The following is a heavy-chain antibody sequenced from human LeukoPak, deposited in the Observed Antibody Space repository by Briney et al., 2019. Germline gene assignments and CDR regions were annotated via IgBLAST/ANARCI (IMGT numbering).Heavy chain of an antibody. CDR2: IIPIFGTA. D-gene: IGHD2-21*02. V-gene: IGHV1-69*01. Sequence: SVKVSCKASGGTFSSYAISWVRQAPGQGLEWMGGIIPIFGTANYAQKFQGRVTITADESTSTAYMELSSLRAEDTAVYYCARDRSTANGHCAGDNCYAELGRGQGTLVTVSS. CDR3: ARDRSTANGHCAGDNCYAELG. J-gene: IGHJ4*02. CDR1: GGTFSSYA.